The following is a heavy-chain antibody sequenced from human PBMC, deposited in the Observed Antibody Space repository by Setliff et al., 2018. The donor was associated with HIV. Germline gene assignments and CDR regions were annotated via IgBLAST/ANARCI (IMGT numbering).Heavy chain of an antibody. D-gene: IGHD1-26*01. Sequence: GGSLRLSCAVSEVIVSNNYMSWVRQAPGKGLEWVSVIYSGGSTDHADSVKGRFTISRDNAKNSLYLQMNSLRAEDMAFYYCAKAKWELSDSPFFDYWGQGTLVTVSS. CDR2: IYSGGST. J-gene: IGHJ4*02. CDR3: AKAKWELSDSPFFDY. CDR1: EVIVSNNY. V-gene: IGHV3-53*05.